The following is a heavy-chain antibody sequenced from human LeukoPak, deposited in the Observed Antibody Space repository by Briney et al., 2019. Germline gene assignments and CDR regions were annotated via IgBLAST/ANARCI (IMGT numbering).Heavy chain of an antibody. Sequence: SETLSLTCVVYGGSFSGYYWSWIRQPPGKGLEWIGEINHSGSTNYNPSLKSRVTISVDTSKNQFSLKLSSVTAADTAVYYCASNLYSSSWYYFDYWGQGTLVTVSS. CDR1: GGSFSGYY. J-gene: IGHJ4*02. CDR2: INHSGST. D-gene: IGHD6-13*01. CDR3: ASNLYSSSWYYFDY. V-gene: IGHV4-34*01.